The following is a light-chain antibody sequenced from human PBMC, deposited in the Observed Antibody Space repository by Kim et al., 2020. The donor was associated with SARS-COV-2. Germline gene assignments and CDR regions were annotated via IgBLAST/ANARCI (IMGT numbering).Light chain of an antibody. V-gene: IGKV1-5*03. J-gene: IGKJ2*01. CDR1: LNISPW. Sequence: SASVGDRVTITCRASLNISPWLAWYQQRPWKAPKLLIYKTSNLQSGVPSRFSGIGSGTEFTLTISSLQPDDFATYYCQQYNSYSYTFGQGTKLEI. CDR2: KTS. CDR3: QQYNSYSYT.